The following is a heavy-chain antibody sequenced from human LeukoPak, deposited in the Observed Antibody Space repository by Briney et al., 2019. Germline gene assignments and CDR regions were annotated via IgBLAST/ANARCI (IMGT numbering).Heavy chain of an antibody. J-gene: IGHJ6*03. CDR1: GGSISSSSYY. CDR3: ARGRPHWGNYYYYMDV. Sequence: SETLSLTCTVSGGSISSSSYYWGWIRQPPGKGLEWIGSIYYSGSTYYNPSLKSRVTISEDTSKNQFSLKLSSVTAADTAVYYCARGRPHWGNYYYYMDVWGKGTTVTVSS. CDR2: IYYSGST. D-gene: IGHD3-16*01. V-gene: IGHV4-39*07.